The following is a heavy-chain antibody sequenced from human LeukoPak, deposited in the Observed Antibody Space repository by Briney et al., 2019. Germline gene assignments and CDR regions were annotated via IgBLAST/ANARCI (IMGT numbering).Heavy chain of an antibody. CDR1: GYSFSTYY. CDR2: IDPSDSYT. Sequence: GESLRISCKGSGYSFSTYYISWVRQMPGKGLEWMGRIDPSDSYTNYSPSFQGHVTFSTDKSISTAYLQWSSLKASDTATYFCARRGSVRGDTYAIMANNTHIGIDVWGQGTKVTVSS. CDR3: ARRGSVRGDTYAIMANNTHIGIDV. V-gene: IGHV5-10-1*01. J-gene: IGHJ6*02. D-gene: IGHD5-18*01.